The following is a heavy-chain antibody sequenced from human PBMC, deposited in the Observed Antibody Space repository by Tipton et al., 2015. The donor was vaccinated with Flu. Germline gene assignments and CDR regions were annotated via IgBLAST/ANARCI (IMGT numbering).Heavy chain of an antibody. CDR1: GGSISSSSHY. Sequence: TLSLTCTVSGGSISSSSHYWGWIRQPPGKGLEWIGSIYHSGSTYYNPSLKSRVTISVGTSKNQFSLKLGSVTAGDTAVYYCARRDCAGGICYSRVYDAFDIWGQGTLVTVSS. J-gene: IGHJ3*02. CDR2: IYHSGST. V-gene: IGHV4-39*07. CDR3: ARRDCAGGICYSRVYDAFDI. D-gene: IGHD2-8*02.